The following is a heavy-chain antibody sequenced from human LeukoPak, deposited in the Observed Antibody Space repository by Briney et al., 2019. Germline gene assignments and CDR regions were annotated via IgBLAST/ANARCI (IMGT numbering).Heavy chain of an antibody. CDR1: GGSISNYY. CDR2: IHYNGNT. J-gene: IGHJ4*02. V-gene: IGHV4-59*08. D-gene: IGHD1/OR15-1a*01. Sequence: SETLSLTCTVSGGSISNYYWSWIRQPPGKRLDWIGYIHYNGNTKYNPSLKSRVTISVDTSKDQFSLNLNSVTAADTAVYYCARVVEHGQSDYWGQGILVTVSS. CDR3: ARVVEHGQSDY.